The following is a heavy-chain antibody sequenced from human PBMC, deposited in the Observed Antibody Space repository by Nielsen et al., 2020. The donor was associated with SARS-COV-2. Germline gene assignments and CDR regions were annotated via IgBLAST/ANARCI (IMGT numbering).Heavy chain of an antibody. V-gene: IGHV1-2*06. Sequence: VRQMPGKGLEWMGRINPNSGGTNYAQKFQGRVTMTRDTSISTAYMELSRLRSDDTAVYYCARDTGDFDYWGQGTLVTVSS. J-gene: IGHJ4*02. D-gene: IGHD3-16*01. CDR2: INPNSGGT. CDR3: ARDTGDFDY.